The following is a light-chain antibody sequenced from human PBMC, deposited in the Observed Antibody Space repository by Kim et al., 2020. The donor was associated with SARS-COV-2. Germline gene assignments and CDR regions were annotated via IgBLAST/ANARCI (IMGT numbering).Light chain of an antibody. CDR2: AAS. V-gene: IGKV1-39*01. J-gene: IGKJ5*01. CDR1: QSIRNY. Sequence: ASVGDRVTITCRASQSIRNYLNWYQQKPGKAPKLLIYAASSLQSGVPSRFSGSASGTDFTLTISSLQPEDFATYYCQQSYSTPITFGQGTRLEIK. CDR3: QQSYSTPIT.